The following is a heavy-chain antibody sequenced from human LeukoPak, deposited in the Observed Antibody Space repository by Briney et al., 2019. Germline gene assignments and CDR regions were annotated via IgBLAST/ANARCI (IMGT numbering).Heavy chain of an antibody. CDR3: ARAGRGRGVGAAPNPRDAFDI. J-gene: IGHJ3*02. Sequence: ASVKVSCKASGYTFTSYGISWVRQAPGQGLEWMGWISAYNGNTNYAQKLQGRVTMTTDTSTSTAYMELRSLRSDDTAVYYCARAGRGRGVGAAPNPRDAFDIWGQGTMVTVSS. V-gene: IGHV1-18*01. CDR1: GYTFTSYG. D-gene: IGHD2-15*01. CDR2: ISAYNGNT.